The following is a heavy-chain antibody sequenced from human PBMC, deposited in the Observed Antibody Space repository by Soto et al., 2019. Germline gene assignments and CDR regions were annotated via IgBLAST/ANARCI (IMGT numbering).Heavy chain of an antibody. V-gene: IGHV3-30*18. CDR1: GFTFSTNG. Sequence: QVQLVESGGGVVQPGRSLRLSCAASGFTFSTNGMHWVRQAPGKGLEWVAIISYDGSNKYYADSVEGRLTISRDNSKNTLYLQVNRLRAEDTAVYYCEKDRVVSGLGEIDYWGQGTLVTVSS. CDR3: EKDRVVSGLGEIDY. J-gene: IGHJ4*02. D-gene: IGHD3-16*01. CDR2: ISYDGSNK.